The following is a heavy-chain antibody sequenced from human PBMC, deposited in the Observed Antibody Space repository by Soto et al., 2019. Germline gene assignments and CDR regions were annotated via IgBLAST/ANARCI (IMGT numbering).Heavy chain of an antibody. J-gene: IGHJ4*02. Sequence: EVQLVESGGGLVQPGGSLRLPCAASGFTFSTYWMTWVRQPPGKGLEWVXXXXXXXXXRXYVDSVRGRFTISRDNAKXXXXXXXXXXXXXXXXXXXXXXXXXXXVYWGQGTLVTVSP. CDR1: GFTFSTYW. V-gene: IGHV3-7*01. CDR2: XXXXXXXR. CDR3: XXXXXXXVY.